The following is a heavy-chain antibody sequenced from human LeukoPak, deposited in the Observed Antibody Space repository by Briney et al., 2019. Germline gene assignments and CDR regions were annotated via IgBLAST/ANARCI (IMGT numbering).Heavy chain of an antibody. Sequence: PGGSLRLSCAASGFTFSSYSMNWVRQAPGKGLEWVSSISSSSSYIYYADSVKGRFTISRDNSKNTLYLQMNSLRAEDTAVYYCAKNRIKDSSSSCVDYWGQGTLVTVSS. CDR3: AKNRIKDSSSSCVDY. CDR2: ISSSSSYI. V-gene: IGHV3-21*01. J-gene: IGHJ4*02. D-gene: IGHD6-6*01. CDR1: GFTFSSYS.